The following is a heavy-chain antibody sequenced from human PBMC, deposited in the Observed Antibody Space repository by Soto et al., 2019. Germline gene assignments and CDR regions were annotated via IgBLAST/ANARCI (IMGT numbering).Heavy chain of an antibody. D-gene: IGHD4-17*01. Sequence: QVPLVQSGSEVKKPGSSVKVSCKASGGTVSSYTFSWVRQPPGQGLEWMGRIIPILDLANYAPKFQGRVTITADKSTTTHYVELNSMRYEHTAVYYCAHHWNVGVYGDYALDDRGQGNLVNVYS. CDR1: GGTVSSYT. CDR3: AHHWNVGVYGDYALDD. CDR2: IIPILDLA. V-gene: IGHV1-69*02. J-gene: IGHJ4*02.